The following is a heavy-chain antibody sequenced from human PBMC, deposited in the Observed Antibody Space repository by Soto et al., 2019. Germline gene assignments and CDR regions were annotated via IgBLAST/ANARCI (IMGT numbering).Heavy chain of an antibody. D-gene: IGHD6-19*01. CDR2: IYHSGST. CDR3: ARAGGLGALAVDY. CDR1: GDSISRGCYS. J-gene: IGHJ4*02. Sequence: SETLSFTCAASGDSISRGCYSCRWIRQPPGKGLEWIGYIYHSGSTYYNPSLKSRVTISVDRSKSQFSLKLSSVTAADTAVYYCARAGGLGALAVDYWGQGTLVTVSS. V-gene: IGHV4-30-2*01.